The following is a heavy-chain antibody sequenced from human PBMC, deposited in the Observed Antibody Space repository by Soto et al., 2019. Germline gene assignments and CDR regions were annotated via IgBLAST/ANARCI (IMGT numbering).Heavy chain of an antibody. J-gene: IGHJ4*02. Sequence: EVQLVESGGGLVKPGGSLRLSCAVFGFTFTRYSMNWVRQAPGKGLEWVSSISSTINYIYYGDSTKGRFTIHSDNAKNSLYLEMNGLRAEDTAVYYCARESEDLTSNFDYWGQGTLVTVSS. V-gene: IGHV3-21*06. CDR3: ARESEDLTSNFDY. CDR1: GFTFTRYS. CDR2: ISSTINYI.